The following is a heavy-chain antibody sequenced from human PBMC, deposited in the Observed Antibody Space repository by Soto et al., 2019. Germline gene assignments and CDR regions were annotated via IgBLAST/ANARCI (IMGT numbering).Heavy chain of an antibody. Sequence: GASVKVSCKASGYTFSTYGFSWVRQAPGQGLEWMGWISAYNGNTNYAQKLQGRVTMTTDTSTSTAYMELRSLRSDDTAVYYCARVLMGGYYVKDAFDIWGQGTMVTV. D-gene: IGHD3-22*01. V-gene: IGHV1-18*01. CDR3: ARVLMGGYYVKDAFDI. J-gene: IGHJ3*02. CDR1: GYTFSTYG. CDR2: ISAYNGNT.